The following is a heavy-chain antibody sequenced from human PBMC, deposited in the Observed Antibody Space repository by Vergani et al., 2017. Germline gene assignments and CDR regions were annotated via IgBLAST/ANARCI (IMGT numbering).Heavy chain of an antibody. V-gene: IGHV1-3*04. CDR1: GYTFTSYA. CDR3: ARDLSDYGGAKY. J-gene: IGHJ4*02. D-gene: IGHD4-23*01. CDR2: INTGNGNT. Sequence: QVQLVQSGAEVKKPGASVKVSCKASGYTFTSYAMHWVRQAPGQRLEWMGWINTGNGNTKYSQKFQGRVTITRDTSASTAYMELSSLRSEDTAVYYCARDLSDYGGAKYWGQGTLVTVSS.